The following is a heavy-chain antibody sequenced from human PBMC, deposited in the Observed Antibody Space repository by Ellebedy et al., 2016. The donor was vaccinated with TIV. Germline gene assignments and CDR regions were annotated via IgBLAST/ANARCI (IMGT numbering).Heavy chain of an antibody. J-gene: IGHJ4*02. V-gene: IGHV4-39*02. CDR2: IYYSRRT. CDR3: ASEPSKFYGASGIFLKDF. Sequence: MPGGSLRLSCTVSGGSISGSDYYWGWIRQSPGKGLEWIASIYYSRRTYYTPSLRSRLTISVDTSNNHFSLKLTSVTAADTAVYYCASEPSKFYGASGIFLKDFWGQGTLVTVSS. CDR1: GGSISGSDYY. D-gene: IGHD4/OR15-4a*01.